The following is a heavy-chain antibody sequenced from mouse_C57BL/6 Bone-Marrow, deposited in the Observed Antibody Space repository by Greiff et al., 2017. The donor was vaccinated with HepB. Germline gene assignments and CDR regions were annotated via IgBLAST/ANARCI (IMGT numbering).Heavy chain of an antibody. Sequence: EVKLVESGGDLVKPGGSLKLSCAASGFTFSSYGMSWVRQTPDKRLEWVATISSGGSYTYYPDSVKGRFTISRDNAKNTLYLQMSSLKSEDTAMYYCARLPYYDYDVGYYYAMDYCGQGTSVTVSS. CDR3: ARLPYYDYDVGYYYAMDY. J-gene: IGHJ4*01. D-gene: IGHD2-4*01. V-gene: IGHV5-6*01. CDR1: GFTFSSYG. CDR2: ISSGGSYT.